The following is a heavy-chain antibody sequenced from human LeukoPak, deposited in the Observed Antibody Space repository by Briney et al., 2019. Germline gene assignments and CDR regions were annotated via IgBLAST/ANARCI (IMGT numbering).Heavy chain of an antibody. CDR3: ATILNNWNDIIDAFDI. CDR1: GYTFTDYY. CDR2: VDPEDGET. V-gene: IGHV1-69-2*01. Sequence: GASVKVSCKVSGYTFTDYYMHWVQQAPGKGLEWMGLVDPEDGETIYAEKFQGRVTITADTSTDTAYMELSSLRSEDTAVYYCATILNNWNDIIDAFDIWGQGTMVTVSS. J-gene: IGHJ3*02. D-gene: IGHD1-1*01.